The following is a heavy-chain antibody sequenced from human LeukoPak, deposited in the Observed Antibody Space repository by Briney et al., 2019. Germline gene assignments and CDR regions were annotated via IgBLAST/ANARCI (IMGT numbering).Heavy chain of an antibody. CDR2: IYYSGST. CDR1: GGSISSYY. D-gene: IGHD6-13*01. V-gene: IGHV4-59*08. J-gene: IGHJ4*02. CDR3: ARGDNWGSSWIFDY. Sequence: SETLSLTCTVSGGSISSYYWGWIRQPPGKGLQWIGHIYYSGSTNYNPSLRSRVTISLDMSRNQFSLRLSSVTAADTAVYYCARGDNWGSSWIFDYWGQGTLVTVSS.